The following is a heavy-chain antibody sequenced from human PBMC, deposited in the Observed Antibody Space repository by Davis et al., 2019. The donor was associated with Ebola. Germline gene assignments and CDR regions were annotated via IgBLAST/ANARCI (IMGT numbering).Heavy chain of an antibody. D-gene: IGHD7-27*01. Sequence: GESLKISCAASGFTFSDYYMSWIRQAPGVGLEWVSAISGNSGSIHYADSVKGRFTISRDNPNNILYLEMNSLRAEDTAIYYCATRTGEGYWGQGTLVTVSS. CDR3: ATRTGEGY. V-gene: IGHV3-23*01. CDR2: ISGNSGSI. J-gene: IGHJ4*02. CDR1: GFTFSDYY.